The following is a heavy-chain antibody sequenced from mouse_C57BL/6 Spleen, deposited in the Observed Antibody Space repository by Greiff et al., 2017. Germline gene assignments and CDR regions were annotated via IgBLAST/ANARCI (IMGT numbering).Heavy chain of an antibody. D-gene: IGHD3-2*02. CDR1: GYAFSSSW. Sequence: VMLVESGPELVKPGASVKISCKASGYAFSSSWMNWVKQRPGKGLEWIGRIYPGDGDTNYNGKFKGKATLTADKSSSTAYMQLSSLTSEDSAVYFCATAQATLYYYAMDYWGQGTSVTVSS. V-gene: IGHV1-82*01. J-gene: IGHJ4*01. CDR3: ATAQATLYYYAMDY. CDR2: IYPGDGDT.